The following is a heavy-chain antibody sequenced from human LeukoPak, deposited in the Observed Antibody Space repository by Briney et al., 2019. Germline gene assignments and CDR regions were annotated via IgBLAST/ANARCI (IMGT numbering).Heavy chain of an antibody. Sequence: GGSLRLSCAASEFTFITYAMSWGRQAPGKGLEWVSSISSSSSYIYYAESVKGRFTISRDNAKNSLYLQMNSLRAEDTAVYYCARDSEGSTSWWNDAFDIWGQGTMVTVSS. CDR2: ISSSSSYI. D-gene: IGHD2-2*01. CDR3: ARDSEGSTSWWNDAFDI. J-gene: IGHJ3*02. CDR1: EFTFITYA. V-gene: IGHV3-21*01.